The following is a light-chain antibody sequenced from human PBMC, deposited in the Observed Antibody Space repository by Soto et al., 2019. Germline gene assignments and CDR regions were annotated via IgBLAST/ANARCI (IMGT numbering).Light chain of an antibody. CDR1: QSIGRW. CDR2: KAS. J-gene: IGKJ1*01. Sequence: DIQMTQSPSTLSASVGDRLTITCRASQSIGRWLAWYQQKPGKAPKLLIYKASSLESGVPSRFSGSGSGTEFTLTISSLQPDDFATYHCQQYNSYRWAFGQGTKVEIK. V-gene: IGKV1-5*03. CDR3: QQYNSYRWA.